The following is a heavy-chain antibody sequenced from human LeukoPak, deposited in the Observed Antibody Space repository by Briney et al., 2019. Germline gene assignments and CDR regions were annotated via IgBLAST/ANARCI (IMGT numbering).Heavy chain of an antibody. D-gene: IGHD3-3*01. CDR1: GGSFSGYY. J-gene: IGHJ4*02. V-gene: IGHV4-34*01. CDR3: ASATRGIFGVAAAFDY. CDR2: IYHSGST. Sequence: SETLSLTCAVYGGSFSGYYWSWIRQPPGKGLEWIGYIYHSGSTYYNPSLKSRVTISVDRSKNQFSLKLSSVTAADTAVYYCASATRGIFGVAAAFDYWGQGTLVTVSS.